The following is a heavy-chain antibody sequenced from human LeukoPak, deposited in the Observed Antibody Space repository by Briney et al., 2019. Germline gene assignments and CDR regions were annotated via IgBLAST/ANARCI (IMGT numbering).Heavy chain of an antibody. CDR3: ARVTCSSTSCYGAGFDP. CDR1: GGSFSGYY. Sequence: SETLSLTCAVYGGSFSGYYWSWIRQPPGKGLEWIGEINHSGSTNYNPSLKSRVTISVDTSKNQFSLKLSSVTAADTAVYYCARVTCSSTSCYGAGFDPWGQGTLVTVSS. CDR2: INHSGST. V-gene: IGHV4-34*01. D-gene: IGHD2-2*01. J-gene: IGHJ5*02.